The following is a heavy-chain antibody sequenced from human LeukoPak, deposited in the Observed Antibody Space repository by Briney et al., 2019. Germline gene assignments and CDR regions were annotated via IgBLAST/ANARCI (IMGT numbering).Heavy chain of an antibody. CDR2: MNIGNGNT. V-gene: IGHV1-3*04. D-gene: IGHD3-10*01. J-gene: IGHJ4*02. Sequence: ASVKVSCKASGYTFTSFAVHWVRQAPGQRPEWMGWMNIGNGNTKYSQNIQDRITFIRDTSANTVYMELSSLTSEDTAVYYCARSAILDYYYGSGRFFDYWGQGSLVTVSS. CDR1: GYTFTSFA. CDR3: ARSAILDYYYGSGRFFDY.